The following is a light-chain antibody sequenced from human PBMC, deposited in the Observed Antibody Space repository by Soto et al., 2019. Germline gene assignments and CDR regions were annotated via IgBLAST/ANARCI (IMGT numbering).Light chain of an antibody. Sequence: DIQMTQSPSSLSASVGDRVTITCRTSQGIRNALGWYQQKPGKAPKRLIYAASSLQSGVPSRFSGSGSGTEFTLTISSLQPEDFATYFCLQHNNYPPTFGQGTKVDSK. CDR2: AAS. CDR1: QGIRNA. CDR3: LQHNNYPPT. V-gene: IGKV1-17*01. J-gene: IGKJ1*01.